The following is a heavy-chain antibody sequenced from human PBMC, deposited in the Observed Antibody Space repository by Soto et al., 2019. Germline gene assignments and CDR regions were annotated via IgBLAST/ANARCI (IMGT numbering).Heavy chain of an antibody. Sequence: SETLSLTCTVSGGSISSYYWSWIRQPPGKGLEWIGYIYYSGSTNYNPSLKSRVTISVDTSKNQFSLKLSSVTAADTAVYYCATRRVYSGSHGGFDYWGQGTLVTVSS. J-gene: IGHJ4*02. CDR2: IYYSGST. CDR3: ATRRVYSGSHGGFDY. CDR1: GGSISSYY. V-gene: IGHV4-59*01. D-gene: IGHD1-26*01.